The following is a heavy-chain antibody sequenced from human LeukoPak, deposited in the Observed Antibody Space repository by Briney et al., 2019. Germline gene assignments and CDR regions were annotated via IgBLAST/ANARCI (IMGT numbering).Heavy chain of an antibody. CDR1: GDSIRSFY. V-gene: IGHV4-4*09. D-gene: IGHD1-7*01. CDR3: AKTARTFAS. J-gene: IGHJ5*02. CDR2: IYINGDT. Sequence: PSETLSLTCAVSGDSIRSFYWSWIRQAPGKGLECIGFIYINGDTSYNPSLKGRATLSLDTSKNQFSLRLTSVTAADTAVYYCAKTARTFASWGPGTLVTVSS.